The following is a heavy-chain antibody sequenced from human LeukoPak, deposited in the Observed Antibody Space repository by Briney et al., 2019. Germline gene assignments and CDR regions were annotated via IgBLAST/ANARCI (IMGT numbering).Heavy chain of an antibody. CDR3: ARQPGGTAAFDI. Sequence: PSGTLSLTCTVSGASISSSYWSWIRQPPGKGLEWIGYISYTGGEINYNPSLKSRLTISVDTSKNQFSLMLTSVTAADTAVYYCARQPGGTAAFDIWAQGTMVTVSS. CDR1: GASISSSY. V-gene: IGHV4-59*08. CDR2: ISYTGGEI. D-gene: IGHD1-14*01. J-gene: IGHJ3*02.